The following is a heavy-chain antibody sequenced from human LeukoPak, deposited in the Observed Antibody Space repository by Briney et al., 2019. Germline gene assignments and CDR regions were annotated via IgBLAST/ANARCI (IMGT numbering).Heavy chain of an antibody. D-gene: IGHD2-15*01. CDR3: ASRNPVPRGDFDY. V-gene: IGHV4-34*01. J-gene: IGHJ4*02. CDR1: GGSFSGYY. Sequence: SETLSLACAVYGGSFSGYYWSWIRQPPGKGLEWIGEINHSGSTNYNPSLKSRVTISVDTSKNQFSLKLSSVTAADTAVYYCASRNPVPRGDFDYWGQGTLVTVSS. CDR2: INHSGST.